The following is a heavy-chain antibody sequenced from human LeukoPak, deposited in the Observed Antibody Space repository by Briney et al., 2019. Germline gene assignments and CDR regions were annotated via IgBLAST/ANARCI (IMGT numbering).Heavy chain of an antibody. V-gene: IGHV1-2*02. D-gene: IGHD5-12*01. Sequence: ASVKVSCKASGYTFTGYYMHWVRQAPGQGLEWMGWINPNSGGTNYAQKFQGRVTMTRDTSISTAYMELSRLGSDDTAVYYCARSGPGGYDLFRWFDPWGQGTLVTVSS. CDR1: GYTFTGYY. CDR3: ARSGPGGYDLFRWFDP. J-gene: IGHJ5*02. CDR2: INPNSGGT.